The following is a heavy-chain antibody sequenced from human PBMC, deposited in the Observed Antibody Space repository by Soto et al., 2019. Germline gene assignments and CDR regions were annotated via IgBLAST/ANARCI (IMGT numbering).Heavy chain of an antibody. CDR2: IYYSGST. D-gene: IGHD6-13*01. CDR1: GGSISSSSYY. V-gene: IGHV4-39*01. J-gene: IGHJ4*02. Sequence: SETLSLTCTVSGGSISSSSYYWGWIRQPPGKGLEWIGSIYYSGSTYYNPSLKSRVTISVDTSKNQFSLKLSSVTAADTAVYYCARHATIAAGGMSDYWGQGTLVTVSS. CDR3: ARHATIAAGGMSDY.